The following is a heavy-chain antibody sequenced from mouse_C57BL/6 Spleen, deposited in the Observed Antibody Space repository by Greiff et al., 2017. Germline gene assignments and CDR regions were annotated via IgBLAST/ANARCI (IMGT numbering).Heavy chain of an antibody. V-gene: IGHV1-69*01. CDR2: IDPSDSYT. D-gene: IGHD2-4*01. J-gene: IGHJ3*01. Sequence: VQLQQPGAELVMPGASVKLSCKASGYTFTSYWMHWVKQRPGQGLEWIGEIDPSDSYTNYNQKFKGKSTLTVDKSSSTAYMQLSSLTSEDSAVYYCARAHYDYAFAYWGQGTLVTVSA. CDR1: GYTFTSYW. CDR3: ARAHYDYAFAY.